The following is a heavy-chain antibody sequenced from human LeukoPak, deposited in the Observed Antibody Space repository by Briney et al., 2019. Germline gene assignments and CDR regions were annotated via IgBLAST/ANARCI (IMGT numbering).Heavy chain of an antibody. CDR2: IKSKTDGGTT. CDR1: GLTFSNAW. CDR3: AKDLYATRGYDFWSGYYTRADY. V-gene: IGHV3-15*01. Sequence: GGSLRLSCLASGLTFSNAWMDWVRQAPGKGLEWVGRIKSKTDGGTTDYAAPVKGRFTISRDDSKNTLYLQMNSLRAEDTAVYYCAKDLYATRGYDFWSGYYTRADYWGQGTLVTVSS. D-gene: IGHD3-3*01. J-gene: IGHJ4*02.